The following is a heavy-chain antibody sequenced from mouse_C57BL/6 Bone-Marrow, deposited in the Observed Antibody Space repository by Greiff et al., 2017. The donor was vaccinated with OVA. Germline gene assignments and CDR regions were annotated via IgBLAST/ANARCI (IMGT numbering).Heavy chain of an antibody. J-gene: IGHJ1*03. CDR1: GYSITSDY. Sequence: EVKLQESGPGLAKPSQTLSLTCSVTGYSITSDYWNWIRKFPGNKLEYMGYISYSGSTYYNPSHKSRISITRDTSKNQYYLQLNSVTTEDTATYYCARSPIYDGYYVRYFDVWGTGTTVTVSS. V-gene: IGHV3-8*01. CDR3: ARSPIYDGYYVRYFDV. CDR2: ISYSGST. D-gene: IGHD2-3*01.